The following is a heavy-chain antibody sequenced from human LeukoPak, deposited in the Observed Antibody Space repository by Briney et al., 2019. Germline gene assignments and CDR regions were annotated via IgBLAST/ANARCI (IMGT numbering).Heavy chain of an antibody. CDR2: ISGSGGST. D-gene: IGHD4-17*01. Sequence: PGGSLRLSCAASGFTFSSYAMSWVRQAPGKGLEWVSAISGSGGSTYYADSLKGRFTISRDNSKNTLYLQMNSLRAEDTAVYYCAKDLFGVTSYDYWGQGTLVTVSS. CDR1: GFTFSSYA. CDR3: AKDLFGVTSYDY. V-gene: IGHV3-23*01. J-gene: IGHJ4*02.